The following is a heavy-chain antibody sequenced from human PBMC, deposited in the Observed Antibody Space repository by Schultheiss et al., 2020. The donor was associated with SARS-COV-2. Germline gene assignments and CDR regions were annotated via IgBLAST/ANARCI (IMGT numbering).Heavy chain of an antibody. CDR1: GYTFTSYG. Sequence: SVKVSCKASGYTFTSYGINWVRQATGQGLEWMGGIIPIFGTANYAQKFQGRVTITADESTSTAYMELSSLRSDDTAVYYCARWRPTNGMPNWFDPWGQGTLVTVSS. J-gene: IGHJ5*02. CDR3: ARWRPTNGMPNWFDP. V-gene: IGHV1-69*13. CDR2: IIPIFGTA. D-gene: IGHD1-1*01.